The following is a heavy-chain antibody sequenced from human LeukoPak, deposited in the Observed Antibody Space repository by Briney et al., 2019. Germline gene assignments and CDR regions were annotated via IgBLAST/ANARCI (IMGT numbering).Heavy chain of an antibody. Sequence: ASVKVSCKVSGYTLTKLSMHWVRQAPGKGLEWMGNFHPEDGETIHAQNFQVRVTLTEDTSADTAYMELSSLRSGDTAVYYCATKHQSGNYDILTGELDHWGQGTLVTVSS. V-gene: IGHV1-24*01. CDR2: FHPEDGET. CDR1: GYTLTKLS. CDR3: ATKHQSGNYDILTGELDH. D-gene: IGHD3-9*01. J-gene: IGHJ4*02.